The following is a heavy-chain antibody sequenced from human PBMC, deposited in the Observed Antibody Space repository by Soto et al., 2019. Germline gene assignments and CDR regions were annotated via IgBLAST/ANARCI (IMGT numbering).Heavy chain of an antibody. CDR3: ARSDGRY. Sequence: QVQLQESGPGLVKPSETLSLTCTVSGGSISSYYWSWIRQPPGKGLEWIGYIYYSGSTNYNPSLRRRVTIAVDTSKNQFSRKLSSVTAADTAVYYCARSDGRYWGQGTLVTVSS. CDR1: GGSISSYY. V-gene: IGHV4-59*01. CDR2: IYYSGST. J-gene: IGHJ4*02.